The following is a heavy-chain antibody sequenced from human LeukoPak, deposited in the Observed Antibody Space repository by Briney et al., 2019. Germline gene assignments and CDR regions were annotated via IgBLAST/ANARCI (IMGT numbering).Heavy chain of an antibody. V-gene: IGHV1-2*02. CDR3: ARGSSWASFDY. D-gene: IGHD6-13*01. Sequence: GSSVKVSCKASGGIFRSSFINWVRQAPGQGLEWMGWINPNSGGTNYAQKFQGRVTMTRDTSISTAYMELSRLRSDDTAVYYCARGSSWASFDYWGQGTLVTVSS. CDR1: GGIFRSSF. J-gene: IGHJ4*02. CDR2: INPNSGGT.